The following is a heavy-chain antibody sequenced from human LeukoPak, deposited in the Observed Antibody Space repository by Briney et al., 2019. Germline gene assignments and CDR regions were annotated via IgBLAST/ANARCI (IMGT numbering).Heavy chain of an antibody. CDR3: ARHFIAAVGPSWFDP. V-gene: IGHV5-51*01. CDR2: IYPDDSDT. D-gene: IGHD6-13*01. Sequence: GESLKISCKGSGYSFTSYWIGWVRQMPGKGLEWMGIIYPDDSDTRYSPSFQGQVTISADKSISTAYLQWSSLKASDTAMYYCARHFIAAVGPSWFDPWGQGTLVTVSS. CDR1: GYSFTSYW. J-gene: IGHJ5*02.